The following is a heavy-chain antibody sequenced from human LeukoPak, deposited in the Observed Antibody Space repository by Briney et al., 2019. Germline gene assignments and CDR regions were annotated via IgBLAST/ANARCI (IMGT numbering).Heavy chain of an antibody. CDR2: TYYRSKWSY. V-gene: IGHV6-1*01. D-gene: IGHD6-6*01. J-gene: IGHJ4*02. Sequence: SQTLSLTCAISGDSVSSRSAAWTWIRQSPSRGLEWLGRTYYRSKWSYDYAVSVKSRITINPDTSKNQFSLQLISVIPEDTAVYYCARDRSRFYFDYWGQGTLVTVSS. CDR3: ARDRSRFYFDY. CDR1: GDSVSSRSAA.